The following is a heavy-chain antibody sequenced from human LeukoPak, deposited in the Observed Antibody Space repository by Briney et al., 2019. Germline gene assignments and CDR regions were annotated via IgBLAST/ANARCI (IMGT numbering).Heavy chain of an antibody. D-gene: IGHD5-12*01. V-gene: IGHV4-61*02. J-gene: IGHJ4*02. CDR1: GGSISSGSYY. CDR3: ARADSSGYDYYFDY. Sequence: SETLSLTCTVSGGSISSGSYYWSWIRQPAGKGLEWIGRIYTSGSTNYNPSLKSRVTISVDTSKNQFSLKLSSVTAADTAVYYCARADSSGYDYYFDYWGQGTLVTVSS. CDR2: IYTSGST.